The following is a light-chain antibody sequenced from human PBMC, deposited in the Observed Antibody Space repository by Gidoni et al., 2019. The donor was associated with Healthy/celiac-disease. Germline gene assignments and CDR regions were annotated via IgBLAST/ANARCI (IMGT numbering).Light chain of an antibody. CDR1: QSLLQSNGYNY. CDR2: LGS. V-gene: IGKV2-28*01. J-gene: IGKJ3*01. Sequence: IGMTQSPLSLPVTPAEPASISCRSSQSLLQSNGYNYLDWYLQKPGQSPQLLIYLGSNRASGVPDRFSGSGSGTDFTLKISRVEAEDVGVYYCMQALQTPFTFGPGTKVDIK. CDR3: MQALQTPFT.